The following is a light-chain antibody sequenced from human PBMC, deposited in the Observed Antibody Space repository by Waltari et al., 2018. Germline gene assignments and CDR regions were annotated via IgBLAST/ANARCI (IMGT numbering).Light chain of an antibody. J-gene: IGKJ4*01. CDR2: AAS. CDR3: QQYYSTLLT. V-gene: IGKV1-NL1*01. CDR1: QGISNS. Sequence: DIQMTQSPSSLSASVGDRVTIYCRASQGISNSLAWYQQKPGKAPKLLVYAASRLEGGVPSRFSGRGSWTDYTLTINSLQTEDFESYYCQQYYSTLLTFGGGTKVESK.